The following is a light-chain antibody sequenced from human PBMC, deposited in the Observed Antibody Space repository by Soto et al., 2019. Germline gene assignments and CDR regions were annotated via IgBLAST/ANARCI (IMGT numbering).Light chain of an antibody. CDR3: CSYAGSNVL. Sequence: QSALTQPASVSGSPGQSIAISCTGASNYVGSYILVSWYQHHPGKAPKLMIYEGSRRPSGVSNRFSGSKSGNTASLTISGLQAEDEADYYCCSYAGSNVLFGGGTKLTVL. CDR2: EGS. CDR1: SNYVGSYIL. V-gene: IGLV2-23*01. J-gene: IGLJ2*01.